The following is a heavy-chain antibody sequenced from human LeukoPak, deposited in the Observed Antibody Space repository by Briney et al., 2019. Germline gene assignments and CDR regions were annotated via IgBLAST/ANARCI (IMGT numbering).Heavy chain of an antibody. J-gene: IGHJ5*02. Sequence: GGSLRLSCAASGFTFSSYAMSWVRQAPGKGLEWVSAISGSGGSTYYADSVKGRFAISRDNSKNTLYLQMNSLRAEDTAVYYCAKESHAPVIHNWFDPWGQGTLVTVSS. CDR3: AKESHAPVIHNWFDP. V-gene: IGHV3-23*01. CDR1: GFTFSSYA. CDR2: ISGSGGST.